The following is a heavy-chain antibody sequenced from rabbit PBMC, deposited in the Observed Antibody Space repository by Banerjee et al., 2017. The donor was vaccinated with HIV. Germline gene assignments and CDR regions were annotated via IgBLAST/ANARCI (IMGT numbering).Heavy chain of an antibody. J-gene: IGHJ4*01. V-gene: IGHV1S40*01. Sequence: QSLEESGGDLVKPGASLTLTCTAAGVSFSSYYYMCWVRQAPGKGLEWIACIDAGSSGFTYFASWAKGRFTISKTSSTTVTLQMTSLTAADTATYFCARLGHADYPYAYGLKLWGQGTLVTVS. D-gene: IGHD6-1*01. CDR3: ARLGHADYPYAYGLKL. CDR2: IDAGSSGFT. CDR1: GVSFSSYYY.